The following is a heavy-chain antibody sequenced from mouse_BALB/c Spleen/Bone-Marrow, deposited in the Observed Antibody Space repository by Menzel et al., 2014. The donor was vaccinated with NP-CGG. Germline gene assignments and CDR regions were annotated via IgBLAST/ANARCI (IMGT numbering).Heavy chain of an antibody. CDR1: GYTFTSFY. D-gene: IGHD1-1*01. J-gene: IGHJ2*01. CDR3: TRGSYGCSQYYFDY. CDR2: INPSNGGT. Sequence: QVQLQQSGAELVKPGASVKLSCKASGYTFTSFYMYWVKQRPGQGLEWIVGINPSNGGTNFNEKFKSKATLTLDKSSSTAYMQLSSLTAEDSAVYYCTRGSYGCSQYYFDYWGQGTTPTGSS. V-gene: IGHV1S81*02.